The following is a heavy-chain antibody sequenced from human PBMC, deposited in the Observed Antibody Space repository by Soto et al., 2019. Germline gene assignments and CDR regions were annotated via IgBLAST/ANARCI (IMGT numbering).Heavy chain of an antibody. CDR2: IYYSGST. Sequence: SETLSLTCTVSGGSVSSGSYYWSWLRQPPGKGLEWIGYIYYSGSTNYNPSLKSRVTISVDTSKNQFSLKLSSVTAADTAVYYCARSRVTWHRYGLDVWGQGTTVTVSS. CDR1: GGSVSSGSYY. V-gene: IGHV4-61*01. CDR3: ARSRVTWHRYGLDV. D-gene: IGHD5-18*01. J-gene: IGHJ6*02.